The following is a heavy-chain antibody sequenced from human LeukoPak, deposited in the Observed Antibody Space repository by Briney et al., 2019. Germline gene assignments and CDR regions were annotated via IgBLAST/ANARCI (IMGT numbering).Heavy chain of an antibody. CDR3: AKCGNSGCHLIDY. CDR2: ISGRTGGT. CDR1: GFTFNTNA. J-gene: IGHJ4*02. D-gene: IGHD5-12*01. V-gene: IGHV3-23*01. Sequence: GGSLRLSCAASGFTFNTNAMSWVRQAPGRGLEWVSAISGRTGGTYYADSVKGRFTISRDNSKSTLYLQMDSLRAEDTAVYYCAKCGNSGCHLIDYWGQGTLVTVSS.